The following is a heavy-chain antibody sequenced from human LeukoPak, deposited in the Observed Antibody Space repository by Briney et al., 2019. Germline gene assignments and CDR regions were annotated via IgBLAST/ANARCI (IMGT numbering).Heavy chain of an antibody. CDR1: GFTFSSYS. CDR3: AKDGDFWSGNNWFDP. D-gene: IGHD3-3*01. J-gene: IGHJ5*02. Sequence: GGSRNLSCEASGFTFSSYSLNWSRQAPGKGLDWASAISGSGGSTYYADSVKGRFTISRDNSKNTLYLQMNSLRAEDTAVYYCAKDGDFWSGNNWFDPWGQGTLVTVSS. CDR2: ISGSGGST. V-gene: IGHV3-23*01.